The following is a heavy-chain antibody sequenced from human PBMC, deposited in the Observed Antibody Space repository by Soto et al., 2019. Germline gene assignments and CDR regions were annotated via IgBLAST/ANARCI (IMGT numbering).Heavy chain of an antibody. CDR3: ARDHGGGYGDDAFGY. V-gene: IGHV3-48*01. Sequence: EVLLEESGGGLVQPGGSLRLSCAASGFSFISYSMNWVRETPGKGLEWISYISSSRSTIYYADSVKGRFTISRDSAKNSLYLQMNSLRVEDTAVCYCARDHGGGYGDDAFGYWGQGTLVTVSS. J-gene: IGHJ4*02. CDR1: GFSFISYS. CDR2: ISSSRSTI. D-gene: IGHD4-17*01.